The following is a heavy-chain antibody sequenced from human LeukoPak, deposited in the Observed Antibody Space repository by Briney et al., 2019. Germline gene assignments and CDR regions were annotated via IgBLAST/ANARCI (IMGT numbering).Heavy chain of an antibody. V-gene: IGHV4-39*07. Sequence: SETLSLTCTVSGGSISSSSYYWGWIRQPPGKGLEWIGSIYYSGSTYYNPSLKSRVTISVDTSKNQFSLKLSSVTAADTAVYYCARVLDSSGRGNYYYYGMDVWGQGTTVTVSS. CDR2: IYYSGST. J-gene: IGHJ6*02. CDR1: GGSISSSSYY. D-gene: IGHD6-19*01. CDR3: ARVLDSSGRGNYYYYGMDV.